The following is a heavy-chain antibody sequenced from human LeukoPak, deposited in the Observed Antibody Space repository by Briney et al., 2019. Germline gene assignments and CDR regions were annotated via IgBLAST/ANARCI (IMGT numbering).Heavy chain of an antibody. CDR3: ATSEMATIYEPYYIDY. CDR1: GGSISSGGYY. D-gene: IGHD5-24*01. J-gene: IGHJ4*02. V-gene: IGHV4-31*03. CDR2: IYYSGST. Sequence: SQTLSLTCTVSGGSISSGGYYWSWIRQHPGKGLEWIGYIYYSGSTYYNPSLKSRVTISVDTSKNQFSLKLSSVTAADTAVYYCATSEMATIYEPYYIDYWGQGTLVTVSS.